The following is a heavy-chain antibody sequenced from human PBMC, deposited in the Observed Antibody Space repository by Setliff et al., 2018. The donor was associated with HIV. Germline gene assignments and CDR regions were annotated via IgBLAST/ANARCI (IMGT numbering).Heavy chain of an antibody. CDR3: ARIRAGALLNAFDV. V-gene: IGHV1-18*01. D-gene: IGHD1-26*01. Sequence: GASVKVSCKASGYTFPNYGISWVRQAPGQGLEWMGWISGYSDNTYYAQSLQGRVTMTTDTTSSTSYMELRSLRSDDTAMYYCARIRAGALLNAFDVWGQGTMVTV. CDR1: GYTFPNYG. J-gene: IGHJ3*01. CDR2: ISGYSDNT.